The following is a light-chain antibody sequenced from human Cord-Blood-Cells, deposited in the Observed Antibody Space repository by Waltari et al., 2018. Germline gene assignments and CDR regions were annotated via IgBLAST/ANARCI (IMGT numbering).Light chain of an antibody. CDR3: QQLNSYLT. Sequence: DIQLTQSPSFLSASVGDRVNITCRASQGISRYLAWYQQKPGKAPKLLIYAASTLQSGVPSRFSGSVPGTEVTLTISSLQPEDFATYYCQQLNSYLTFSPGTKVDIK. CDR2: AAS. CDR1: QGISRY. J-gene: IGKJ3*01. V-gene: IGKV1-9*01.